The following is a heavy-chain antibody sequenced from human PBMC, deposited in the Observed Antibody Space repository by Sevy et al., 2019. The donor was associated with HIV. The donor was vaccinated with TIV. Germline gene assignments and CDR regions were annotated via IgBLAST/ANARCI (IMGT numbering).Heavy chain of an antibody. CDR2: IYYSGRT. CDR3: ARDRVQHGKKPPYYYYGMDV. Sequence: SETLSLTCTVSGGSISSGGYYWSWIHQHPGKGLEWIGYIYYSGRTYYNPSLKSRVTISVDTSKNQFSLKLSSVTAADTAVYYCARDRVQHGKKPPYYYYGMDVWGQGTTVTVSS. J-gene: IGHJ6*02. CDR1: GGSISSGGYY. V-gene: IGHV4-31*03. D-gene: IGHD1-26*01.